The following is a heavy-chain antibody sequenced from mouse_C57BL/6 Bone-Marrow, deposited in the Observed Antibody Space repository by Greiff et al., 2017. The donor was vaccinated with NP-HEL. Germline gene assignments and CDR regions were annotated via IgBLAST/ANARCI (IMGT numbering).Heavy chain of an antibody. J-gene: IGHJ4*01. CDR2: IDPENGDT. CDR1: GFNITDDY. D-gene: IGHD1-1*01. Sequence: VQLQQSGAELVRPGASVKLSCTASGFNITDDYMHWVKQRPEQGLEWIGWIDPENGDTEYASKFQGKATITADTSSNTAYLQLSSLTSEDTAVYYGTTVLLRYAMDYWGQGTSGTVSS. V-gene: IGHV14-4*01. CDR3: TTVLLRYAMDY.